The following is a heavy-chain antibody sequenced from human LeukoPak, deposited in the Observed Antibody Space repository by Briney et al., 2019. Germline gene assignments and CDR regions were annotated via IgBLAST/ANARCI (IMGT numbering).Heavy chain of an antibody. CDR1: GFTFSSYV. J-gene: IGHJ4*02. CDR2: ISIKGCDT. D-gene: IGHD2-15*01. Sequence: PGGTLRLSRSASGFTFSSYVMHAVRQAPGKGLEYVSAISIKGCDTYYAASAKGRFTISRDNSKTTPCIQMSSLRAEDTAVYCWVITVRGCTGGSCYGTFVYWGQGTLVTVSS. V-gene: IGHV3-64*05. CDR3: VITVRGCTGGSCYGTFVY.